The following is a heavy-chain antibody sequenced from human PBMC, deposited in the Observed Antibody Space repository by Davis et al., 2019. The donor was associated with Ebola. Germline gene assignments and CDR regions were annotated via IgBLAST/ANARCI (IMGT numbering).Heavy chain of an antibody. CDR2: ISSSSSYI. J-gene: IGHJ4*02. CDR3: ARDRYSSSWYDY. Sequence: PGGSLRLSCAASGFTFGNYAMNWVREAPGKGLEWVSSISSSSSYIYYADSVKGRFTISRDNAKNSLYLQMNSLRAEDTAVYYCARDRYSSSWYDYWGQGTLVTVSS. CDR1: GFTFGNYA. V-gene: IGHV3-21*01. D-gene: IGHD6-13*01.